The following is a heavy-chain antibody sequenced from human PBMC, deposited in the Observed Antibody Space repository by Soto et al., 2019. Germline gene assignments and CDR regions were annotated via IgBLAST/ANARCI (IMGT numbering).Heavy chain of an antibody. D-gene: IGHD4-17*01. CDR1: GFTFSSNA. CDR3: AKGNDYGDYVWFDP. Sequence: EVQLLESGGGLVQPGGSLRLSCAASGFTFSSNAMSWVRQAPGKGLEWVSAISGSGGSTYYADSVKGRFTISRDNSKNTQYLQMNSLRAEDTAVYYCAKGNDYGDYVWFDPGGQGTLVNVSS. V-gene: IGHV3-23*01. CDR2: ISGSGGST. J-gene: IGHJ5*02.